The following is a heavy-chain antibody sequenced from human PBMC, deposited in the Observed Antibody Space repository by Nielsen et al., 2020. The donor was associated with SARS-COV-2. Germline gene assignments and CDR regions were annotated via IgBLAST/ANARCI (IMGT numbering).Heavy chain of an antibody. D-gene: IGHD3-16*01. CDR1: GGSISSYY. V-gene: IGHV4-59*01. CDR2: IYYSGST. Sequence: SETLSLTCTVSGGSISSYYWSWIRQPPGKGLEWIEYIYYSGSTNYNPSLKSRVTISVDTSKNQFSLKLSSVTAADTAVYYCARGVTFGGVIRYFDLWGRGTLITVSS. J-gene: IGHJ2*01. CDR3: ARGVTFGGVIRYFDL.